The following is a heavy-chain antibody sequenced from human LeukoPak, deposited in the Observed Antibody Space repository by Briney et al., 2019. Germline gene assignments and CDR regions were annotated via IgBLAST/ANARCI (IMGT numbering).Heavy chain of an antibody. CDR3: ARPNGDTNDAFDI. D-gene: IGHD4-17*01. Sequence: PSETLSLTCTVSGGPISSYYWSWIRQPPGKGLEWIGYIYYSGSTNYNPSLKSRVTISVDTSKNQFSLKLSSVTAADTAVYYCARPNGDTNDAFDIWGQGTMVTVSS. V-gene: IGHV4-59*08. J-gene: IGHJ3*02. CDR1: GGPISSYY. CDR2: IYYSGST.